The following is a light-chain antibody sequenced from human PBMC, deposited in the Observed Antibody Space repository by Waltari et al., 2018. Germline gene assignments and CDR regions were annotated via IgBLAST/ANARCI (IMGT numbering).Light chain of an antibody. CDR1: SSDVGSYII. Sequence: QSALTQPASVSGSPGQSITISCTGTSSDVGSYIIFSWYQQHPGKAPKLMIYEVSKRPSGVSNRFSGSKYGNTAYLTISGLQAEDEADYYCCSYAGSSTFWVFGGGTKLTVL. CDR2: EVS. CDR3: CSYAGSSTFWV. J-gene: IGLJ3*02. V-gene: IGLV2-23*02.